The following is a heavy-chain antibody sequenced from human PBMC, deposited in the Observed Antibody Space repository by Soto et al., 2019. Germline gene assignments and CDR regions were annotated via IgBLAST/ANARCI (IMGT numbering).Heavy chain of an antibody. J-gene: IGHJ6*02. D-gene: IGHD4-17*01. Sequence: QVQLVQSGAEVKKPGASVKVSCKASGYTFTSYDINWVRQATGQGLEWMGWMNPNSGNTGYAQKFQGRVTMTRNTSISTAYMELSSLRSEDTAVYYCARIDYGDYELFGTNYGMDVWGQGTTVTVSS. V-gene: IGHV1-8*01. CDR3: ARIDYGDYELFGTNYGMDV. CDR2: MNPNSGNT. CDR1: GYTFTSYD.